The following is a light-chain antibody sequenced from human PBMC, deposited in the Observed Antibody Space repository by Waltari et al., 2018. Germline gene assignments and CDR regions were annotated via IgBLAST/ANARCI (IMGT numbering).Light chain of an antibody. CDR1: SSDVGGYNY. CDR3: SSFTGSTTWV. Sequence: QSALTQPASVSGSPGQSITISCTGTSSDVGGYNYVSWYQQHPGKAPKLMIDDVINRPSGVPTRFGGSKSGNTASLTISVIQAEDEADYYCSSFTGSTTWVFGGGTKLTVL. J-gene: IGLJ3*02. CDR2: DVI. V-gene: IGLV2-14*03.